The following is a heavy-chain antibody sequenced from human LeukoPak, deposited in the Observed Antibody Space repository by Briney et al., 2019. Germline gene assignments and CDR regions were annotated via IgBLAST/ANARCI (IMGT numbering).Heavy chain of an antibody. J-gene: IGHJ3*02. CDR2: ISAYNGNT. D-gene: IGHD4-11*01. CDR3: ARDGPYNAFDI. Sequence: GASVKVSCKASGYTFTSYSISWVRQAPGQGLEWMGRISAYNGNTDYAQKFQGRVTITADKSTSTAYMELSSLRSEDTAVYYCARDGPYNAFDIWGQGTMVTVSS. V-gene: IGHV1-18*01. CDR1: GYTFTSYS.